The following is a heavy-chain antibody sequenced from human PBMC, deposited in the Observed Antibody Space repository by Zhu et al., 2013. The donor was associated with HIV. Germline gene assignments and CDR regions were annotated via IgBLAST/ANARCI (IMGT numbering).Heavy chain of an antibody. Sequence: QVQLVQSGAEVKKPGSSVKVSCKASGGTFSSHAISWVRQAPGQGLEWMGWMNPNSGNTGYAQKFQGRVTITRNTSISTAYMELNSLRSEDTAVYYCAVYDFWSGFPGSYYMDVVGQRDHGHRLL. CDR1: GGTFSSHA. D-gene: IGHD3-3*01. CDR2: MNPNSGNT. V-gene: IGHV1-8*03. J-gene: IGHJ6*03. CDR3: AVYDFWSGFPGSYYMDV.